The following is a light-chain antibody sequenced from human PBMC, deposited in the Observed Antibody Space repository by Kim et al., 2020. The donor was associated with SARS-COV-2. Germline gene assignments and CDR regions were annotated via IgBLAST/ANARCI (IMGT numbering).Light chain of an antibody. J-gene: IGLJ3*02. V-gene: IGLV2-14*03. CDR2: DVN. Sequence: QSALTQPASVSGSPGQSITISCTGTSSDVGGYNYVSWYQQYPGKAPTLMIYDVNKRPSGVSNRFSGSKSGNTASLTISGLQAEDEADYYCGAYTSSTAWVFGGGAQLTVL. CDR3: GAYTSSTAWV. CDR1: SSDVGGYNY.